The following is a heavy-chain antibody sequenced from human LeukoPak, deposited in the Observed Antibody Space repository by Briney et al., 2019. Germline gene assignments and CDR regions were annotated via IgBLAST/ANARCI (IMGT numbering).Heavy chain of an antibody. CDR1: GGHIDSVY. J-gene: IGHJ4*02. Sequence: PSETLSLTCSVSGGHIDSVYWNWIRQPPGKGLEWIGYIDNSGSTKYNPSLQSRITMSRQTYKKLISLKATAETCANTAMYHCASGSGYFIDSWGQGTLVSVSS. CDR3: ASGSGYFIDS. V-gene: IGHV4-4*08. D-gene: IGHD5-12*01. CDR2: IDNSGST.